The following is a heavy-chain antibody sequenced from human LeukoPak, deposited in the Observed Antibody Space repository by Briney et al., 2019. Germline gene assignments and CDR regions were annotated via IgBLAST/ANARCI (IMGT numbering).Heavy chain of an antibody. J-gene: IGHJ4*02. CDR1: GFTFSSYA. V-gene: IGHV3-23*01. CDR2: ISGSGGST. CDR3: AKGPSCSSTSCCKGPPDY. Sequence: GGSLRLSCAASGFTFSSYAMSWVRQAPGKGLEWVSAISGSGGSTYYADSVKGRFTISRDNSKNTLYLQMNSLRAEDTAVYYCAKGPSCSSTSCCKGPPDYWGQGTLGTVSS. D-gene: IGHD2-2*01.